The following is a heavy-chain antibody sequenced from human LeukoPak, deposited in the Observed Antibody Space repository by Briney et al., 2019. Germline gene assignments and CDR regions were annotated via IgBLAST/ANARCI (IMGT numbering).Heavy chain of an antibody. CDR1: RFTFSSFA. V-gene: IGHV3-23*01. Sequence: GGSLRLSCVASRFTFSSFAMSWVRQAPGKGLKWVSTISGSGGSTYYADSVRGRFTVSRDNSKNTLYLQMNSLRAEDTAVYYCAKDYPLFSSLPYYFDYWGPGTLVTVSS. CDR2: ISGSGGST. D-gene: IGHD6-13*01. CDR3: AKDYPLFSSLPYYFDY. J-gene: IGHJ4*02.